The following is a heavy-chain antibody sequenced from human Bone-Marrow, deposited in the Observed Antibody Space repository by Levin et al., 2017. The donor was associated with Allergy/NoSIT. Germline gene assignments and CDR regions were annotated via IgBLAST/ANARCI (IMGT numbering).Heavy chain of an antibody. CDR3: ARHQPEVQRLRVAFDL. CDR1: GGSISSGSYY. Sequence: SETLSLSCTVSGGSISSGSYYWGWIRQPPGKGLEWIGSIHYRGSTYYNPSLKSRVTISVDTSNNQFSLKLNSVTAADTAVYYCARHQPEVQRLRVAFDLWGQGTRVTVSS. J-gene: IGHJ3*01. V-gene: IGHV4-39*01. CDR2: IHYRGST. D-gene: IGHD6-25*01.